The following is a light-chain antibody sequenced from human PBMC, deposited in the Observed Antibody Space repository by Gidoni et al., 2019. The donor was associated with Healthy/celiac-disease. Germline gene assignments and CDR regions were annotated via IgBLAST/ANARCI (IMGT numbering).Light chain of an antibody. Sequence: DIQMTQCPSSLSASVGDRVTITCRASQSISSSLHWYQQKPGKAPKLLIYAASSFQSGVPSRFRGSGSATDFTPTISILQPEDFATYYCQQSYSTPYTFGQGTKLEIK. CDR2: AAS. J-gene: IGKJ2*01. CDR1: QSISSS. V-gene: IGKV1-39*01. CDR3: QQSYSTPYT.